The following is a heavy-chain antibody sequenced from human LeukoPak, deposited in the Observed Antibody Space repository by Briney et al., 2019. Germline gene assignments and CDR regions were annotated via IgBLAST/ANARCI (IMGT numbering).Heavy chain of an antibody. D-gene: IGHD3-9*01. CDR1: GFTFRSYE. Sequence: QSGGSLRLSCAASGFTFRSYEMNWVRQAPGKGLEWVSYISSSGSTIYYADSVKGRFTISGDNAKNSLYLQMNSLRAEDTAVYYCARDPVSYYDILTGYPSDYWGQGTLVTVSS. CDR2: ISSSGSTI. V-gene: IGHV3-48*03. CDR3: ARDPVSYYDILTGYPSDY. J-gene: IGHJ4*02.